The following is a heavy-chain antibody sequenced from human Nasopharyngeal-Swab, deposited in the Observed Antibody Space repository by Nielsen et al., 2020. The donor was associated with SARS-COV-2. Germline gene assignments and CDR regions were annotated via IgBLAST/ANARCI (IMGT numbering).Heavy chain of an antibody. CDR1: VGSFSGYY. J-gene: IGHJ6*02. CDR2: VDHTGRT. Sequence: SETLSLTCAFHVGSFSGYYWSWVRQPPGKGLEWIGEVDHTGRTHNNPSLQSRVTMSVDTSKNQFSLTLSSVTAADTAVYYCARGGYQLLLRNYYYGMDVWSQGTTVTVSS. CDR3: ARGGYQLLLRNYYYGMDV. V-gene: IGHV4-34*01. D-gene: IGHD2-15*01.